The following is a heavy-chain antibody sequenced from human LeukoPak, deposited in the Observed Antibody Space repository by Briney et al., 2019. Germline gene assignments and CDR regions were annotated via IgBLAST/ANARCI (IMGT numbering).Heavy chain of an antibody. CDR1: GGSFSGYY. V-gene: IGHV4-34*01. J-gene: IGHJ4*02. CDR3: ARHSRFGGSRSY. D-gene: IGHD1-26*01. CDR2: INHSGST. Sequence: SETLSLTCAVYGGSFSGYYWSWIRQPPGKGLEWIGEINHSGSTNYNPSLKSRVTISVDTSKNQFSLKLSSVTAADTAVYYCARHSRFGGSRSYWGQGTLVTVSS.